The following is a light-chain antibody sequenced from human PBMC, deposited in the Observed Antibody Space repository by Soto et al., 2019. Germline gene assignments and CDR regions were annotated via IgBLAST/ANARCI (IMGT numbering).Light chain of an antibody. CDR2: GTS. J-gene: IGKJ3*01. CDR3: YQYDSCHPLYT. CDR1: QSVSSN. V-gene: IGKV3-15*01. Sequence: EIIMTQSPATLSVSPGERATLSCRASQSVSSNLAWYRQRPGQAPRLLIYGTSTRATGIPGQFRGSGSGTEFTLTICSVQSEHFAVYYYYQYDSCHPLYTFGPGTKVDLK.